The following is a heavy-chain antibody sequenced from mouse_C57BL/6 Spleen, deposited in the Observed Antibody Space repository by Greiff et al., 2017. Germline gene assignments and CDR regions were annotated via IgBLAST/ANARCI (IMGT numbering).Heavy chain of an antibody. J-gene: IGHJ4*01. CDR1: GYTFTSYW. V-gene: IGHV1-50*01. CDR2: IDPSDSYT. D-gene: IGHD4-1*01. Sequence: QVQLQQPGAELVKPGASVKLSCKASGYTFTSYWMQWVKQRPGQGLEWIGEIDPSDSYTNYNQKFKGKATLTVDTSSRTAYMQLSSLTSEDSAVYYGARSLTGTGYAMDYWGQGTSVTVSS. CDR3: ARSLTGTGYAMDY.